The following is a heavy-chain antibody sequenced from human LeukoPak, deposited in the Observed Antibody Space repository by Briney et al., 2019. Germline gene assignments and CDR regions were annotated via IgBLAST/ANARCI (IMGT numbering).Heavy chain of an antibody. CDR1: GSTFTNYW. J-gene: IGHJ1*01. CDR2: INSDGSST. V-gene: IGHV3-74*01. CDR3: AKDPSTSWYWYFQL. D-gene: IGHD2-8*02. Sequence: GGSLRLSCAASGSTFTNYWMFWVRQAPGKGLVWVSRINSDGSSTDYADSVKGRFTISRDNGKNTLYLQMNSLRVEDTAVYYCAKDPSTSWYWYFQLWGQGTLVTVSS.